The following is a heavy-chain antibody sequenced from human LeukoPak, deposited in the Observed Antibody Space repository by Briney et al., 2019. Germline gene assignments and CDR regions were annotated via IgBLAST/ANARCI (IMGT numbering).Heavy chain of an antibody. CDR3: ATVAGDCSGGRCYLLRFDY. D-gene: IGHD2-15*01. CDR2: ISHDGSYK. Sequence: GGSLRLSCAASGFTFSSYGMHWVRQAPGKGLEWVAVISHDGSYKYYGDSVKGRFSISRDNSKNTLYLQMNNLRGDDTAVYYCATVAGDCSGGRCYLLRFDYWGQGTLVTVSS. J-gene: IGHJ4*02. CDR1: GFTFSSYG. V-gene: IGHV3-30*03.